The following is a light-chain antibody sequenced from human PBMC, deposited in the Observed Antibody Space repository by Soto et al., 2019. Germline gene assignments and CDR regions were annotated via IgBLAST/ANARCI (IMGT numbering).Light chain of an antibody. Sequence: EIVLTQSPGTLSLSPGERATLSCRASQSVYNTYLAWYQQKPGQAPRLLIYGASSRATGIPDRFSGSGSGTEFTLTISSLQPDDFATYYCQHYNSYSEAFGQGTKVELK. V-gene: IGKV3-20*01. J-gene: IGKJ1*01. CDR3: QHYNSYSEA. CDR1: QSVYNTY. CDR2: GAS.